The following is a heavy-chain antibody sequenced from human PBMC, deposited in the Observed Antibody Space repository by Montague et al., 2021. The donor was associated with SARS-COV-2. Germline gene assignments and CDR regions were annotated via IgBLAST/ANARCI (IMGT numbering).Heavy chain of an antibody. J-gene: IGHJ4*02. V-gene: IGHV4-39*01. CDR1: GASISSRSYY. Sequence: SETLSLTCTVSGASISSRSYYWGWIRQPPGKGLEWIGFKYYSGSTYYNPTLKSRVTISVDTSKNQFSLKPSSVTAADTAVYYCATLPSSTTIFGVVQGYYFDDWGQGTLVTVSS. CDR2: KYYSGST. CDR3: ATLPSSTTIFGVVQGYYFDD. D-gene: IGHD3-3*01.